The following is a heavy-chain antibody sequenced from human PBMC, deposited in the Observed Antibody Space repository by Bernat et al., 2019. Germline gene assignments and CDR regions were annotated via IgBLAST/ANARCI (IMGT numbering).Heavy chain of an antibody. D-gene: IGHD1-14*01. J-gene: IGHJ4*02. Sequence: QVQLVQSGAEVKKPGASVKVSCKASGYTFTNSDINWVRQATGQGLEWMGWISAYNGNTNYAQKLQGKVTMTTDTATSTAYMELRSLRSDDTAVYYCARDGPRYSPLKTNDYRGQGTLVTVSS. CDR2: ISAYNGNT. CDR3: ARDGPRYSPLKTNDY. V-gene: IGHV1-18*01. CDR1: GYTFTNSD.